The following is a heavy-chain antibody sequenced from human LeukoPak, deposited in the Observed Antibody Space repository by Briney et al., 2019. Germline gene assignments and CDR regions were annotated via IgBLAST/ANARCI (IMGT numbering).Heavy chain of an antibody. CDR1: GYTFIVYF. D-gene: IGHD6-6*01. V-gene: IGHV1-46*01. J-gene: IGHJ3*02. Sequence: ASVKVSCKASGYTFIVYFINWVRQAPGQGLEWMGIIYPSGGRTNYAQKFQGRVTMTRDTSTSTVYMELSSLRSEDTAVYYCASRTRPDVGAFDIWGQGTMVTVSS. CDR2: IYPSGGRT. CDR3: ASRTRPDVGAFDI.